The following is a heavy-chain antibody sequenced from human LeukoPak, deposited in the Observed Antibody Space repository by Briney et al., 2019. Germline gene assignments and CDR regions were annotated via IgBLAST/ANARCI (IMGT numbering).Heavy chain of an antibody. CDR3: ARCTGGDCGGAFDM. CDR1: GNTFTSYD. D-gene: IGHD2-21*02. J-gene: IGHJ3*02. CDR2: IKPNSGNA. Sequence: GSVKVSCETSGNTFTSYDINWLRQATGQGLEWMAVIKPNSGNADSAQKFQGRVTMTSNISISTAYMELSSLRSEDTALYYCARCTGGDCGGAFDMWGQGTMVSVSS. V-gene: IGHV1-8*01.